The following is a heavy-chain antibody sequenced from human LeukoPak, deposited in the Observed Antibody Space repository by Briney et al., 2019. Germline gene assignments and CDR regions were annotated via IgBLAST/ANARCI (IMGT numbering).Heavy chain of an antibody. CDR1: GGTFSSYA. D-gene: IGHD4-23*01. V-gene: IGHV1-69*13. CDR3: ARDDYGGKESDY. J-gene: IGHJ4*02. CDR2: IIPIFGTA. Sequence: SVKVSCKASGGTFSSYAISWVRQAPGQGLEWMGGIIPIFGTANYAQKFQGRVTITADESTSTAYMELSSLRSEDTAVYYCARDDYGGKESDYWGQGTLVTVSS.